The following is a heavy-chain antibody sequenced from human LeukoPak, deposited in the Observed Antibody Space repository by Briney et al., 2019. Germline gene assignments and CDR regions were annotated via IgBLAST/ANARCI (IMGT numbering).Heavy chain of an antibody. Sequence: PGGSLRLSCAASGFTFDDYAMHWVRQAPGKGLEWVSLISGDGGSTYYADSVKGRFTISRDNSKNSLYLQMNSLRTEDTALYYCAKDLWLGATVGWGLPGYHYYGMDVWGQGTLVTVSS. CDR1: GFTFDDYA. CDR2: ISGDGGST. CDR3: AKDLWLGATVGWGLPGYHYYGMDV. D-gene: IGHD4/OR15-4a*01. V-gene: IGHV3-43*02. J-gene: IGHJ6*02.